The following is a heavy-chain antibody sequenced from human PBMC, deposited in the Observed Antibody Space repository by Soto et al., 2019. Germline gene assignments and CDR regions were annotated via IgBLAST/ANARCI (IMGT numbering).Heavy chain of an antibody. Sequence: QVQLVESGVGVVQPGRSLRLSCAASGFTFSSYGMHWVRQAPGKGLEWVAVLWYDGSNKYYADSVKGRFNISRDNSKNTLYLQMNSLRDEDTAVYYCARDYDSSGYPRYYFDYWCQGTLVTVSS. CDR1: GFTFSSYG. V-gene: IGHV3-33*01. CDR3: ARDYDSSGYPRYYFDY. D-gene: IGHD3-22*01. CDR2: LWYDGSNK. J-gene: IGHJ4*02.